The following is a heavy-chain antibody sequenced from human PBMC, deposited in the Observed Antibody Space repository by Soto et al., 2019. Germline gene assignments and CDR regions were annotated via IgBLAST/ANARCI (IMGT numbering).Heavy chain of an antibody. CDR3: AKDYYFDY. CDR1: GFTFDDYA. J-gene: IGHJ4*02. CDR2: ISWNSGSI. Sequence: GGSLRLSCAASGFTFDDYAMHWVRQAPGKGLEWVSGISWNSGSIGYADSVKGRFTISRDNAKNSLYLQMNSLRAEDTALYYCAKDYYFDYWGQGTLVTVSS. V-gene: IGHV3-9*01.